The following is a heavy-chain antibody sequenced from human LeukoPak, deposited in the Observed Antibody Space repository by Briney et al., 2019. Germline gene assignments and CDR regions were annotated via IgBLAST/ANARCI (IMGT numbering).Heavy chain of an antibody. Sequence: ASVKVSCKASGYTFTGYYMHWVRQAPGQGLEWMGWINPNSGGTNYAQKFQGRVTMTRDTSISTAYMELSRLRSDDTAVYYCARAPIGPLNCGGDCYPPGLSWFDPWGQGTLVTVSS. CDR2: INPNSGGT. D-gene: IGHD2-21*01. V-gene: IGHV1-2*02. J-gene: IGHJ5*02. CDR3: ARAPIGPLNCGGDCYPPGLSWFDP. CDR1: GYTFTGYY.